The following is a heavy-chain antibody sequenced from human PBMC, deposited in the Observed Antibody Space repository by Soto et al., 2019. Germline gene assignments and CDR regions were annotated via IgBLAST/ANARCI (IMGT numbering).Heavy chain of an antibody. Sequence: PGGSLRLSCAASGFTFSSYATSWVRQAPGKGLEWVSAISGSGGSTYYADSVKGRFTISRDNSKNTLYLQMNSLRAEDTAVYYCAKDSLRMTTVTTVNIWGQGTMVTVSS. J-gene: IGHJ3*02. CDR3: AKDSLRMTTVTTVNI. D-gene: IGHD4-17*01. V-gene: IGHV3-23*01. CDR1: GFTFSSYA. CDR2: ISGSGGST.